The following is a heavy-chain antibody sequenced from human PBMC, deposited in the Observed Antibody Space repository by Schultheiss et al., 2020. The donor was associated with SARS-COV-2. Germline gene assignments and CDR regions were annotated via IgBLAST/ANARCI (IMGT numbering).Heavy chain of an antibody. CDR1: GYSISSGYY. CDR3: ARVVGYCSGGSCYQEAYYYYYMDV. V-gene: IGHV4-38-2*02. D-gene: IGHD2-15*01. J-gene: IGHJ6*03. Sequence: SETLSLTCTVSGYSISSGYYWGWIRQPPGKGLEWIGSIYHSGSTYYNPSLKSRVTMSVDTSKNQFSLKLSSVTAADTAVYYCARVVGYCSGGSCYQEAYYYYYMDVWGKGTTVTVSS. CDR2: IYHSGST.